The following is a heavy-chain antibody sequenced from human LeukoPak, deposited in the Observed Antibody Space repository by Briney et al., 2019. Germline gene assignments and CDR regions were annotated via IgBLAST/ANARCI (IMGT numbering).Heavy chain of an antibody. CDR3: ARKQWLVLADAFDI. D-gene: IGHD6-19*01. J-gene: IGHJ3*02. Sequence: PSETLSLTCAVFGASFSDYYWTWIRQPPGKGLEWIGEINHSGSTNYNPSLKSRVTISIDTSKNQFSLRLSSVTAADTAVYYCARKQWLVLADAFDIWGQGTMVTVSS. CDR1: GASFSDYY. CDR2: INHSGST. V-gene: IGHV4-34*01.